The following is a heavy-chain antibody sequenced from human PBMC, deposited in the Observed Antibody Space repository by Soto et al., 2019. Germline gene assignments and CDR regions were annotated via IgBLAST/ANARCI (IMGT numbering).Heavy chain of an antibody. CDR3: AQDLAAGTTRESMDV. D-gene: IGHD1-7*01. Sequence: GSLRLSCAASGFTFSSYAMSWVRQAPGKGLEWVSAISGSGGSTYYADSVKGRFTISRDNSKNTLYLQMNSLRAEDTAVYYCAQDLAAGTTRESMDVWGQGTTVTVSS. CDR2: ISGSGGST. J-gene: IGHJ6*02. V-gene: IGHV3-23*01. CDR1: GFTFSSYA.